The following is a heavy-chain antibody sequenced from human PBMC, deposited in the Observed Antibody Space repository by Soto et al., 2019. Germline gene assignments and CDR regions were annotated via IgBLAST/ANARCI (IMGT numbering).Heavy chain of an antibody. CDR3: ARHKLGITAMVTNRWFDP. V-gene: IGHV4-59*08. CDR1: GASISRYY. D-gene: IGHD5-18*01. Sequence: SETRSLTCTVSGASISRYYWSWIRQPPGKGLEWIGYISYSGSTDYNPSLKSRVTISADTSKNQFSLKLTSVTAADTAVYYCARHKLGITAMVTNRWFDPWGQGTLVTVSS. CDR2: ISYSGST. J-gene: IGHJ5*02.